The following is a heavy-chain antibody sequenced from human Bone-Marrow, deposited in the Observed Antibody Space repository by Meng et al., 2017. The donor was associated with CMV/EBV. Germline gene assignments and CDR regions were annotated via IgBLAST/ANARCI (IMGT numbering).Heavy chain of an antibody. CDR3: ARAPTYYYDSSGYQLVFYFDD. Sequence: SKTLSLTCTVSGGSVSSGSYYWSWIRQPPGKGLEWIGYIYYSGSTNYNPSLKSRVTISVDTSKSQFSLNLSSVTAADTAIYYCARAPTYYYDSSGYQLVFYFDDWGHGTRVTVSS. CDR1: GGSVSSGSYY. CDR2: IYYSGST. D-gene: IGHD3-22*01. J-gene: IGHJ4*01. V-gene: IGHV4-61*01.